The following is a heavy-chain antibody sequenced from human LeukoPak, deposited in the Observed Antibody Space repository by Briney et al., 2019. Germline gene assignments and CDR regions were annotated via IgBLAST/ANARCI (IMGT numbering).Heavy chain of an antibody. D-gene: IGHD6-19*01. CDR1: GFTFRSYD. V-gene: IGHV3-13*01. Sequence: GGSLRLSCAASGFTFRSYDMHWVRQVTGKGLGWASAVGISGDTYYAGSVKGRFTISRENAKTSLYLHCVRGGIPVSGSDEIDCWGQGTLVTVSS. J-gene: IGHJ4*02. CDR3: DC. CDR2: VGISGDT.